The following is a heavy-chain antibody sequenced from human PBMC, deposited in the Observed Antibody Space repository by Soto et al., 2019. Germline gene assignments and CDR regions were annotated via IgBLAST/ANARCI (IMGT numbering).Heavy chain of an antibody. CDR1: GGSFSAYS. CDR2: MHYSGST. CDR3: TRSHYFDY. V-gene: IGHV4-34*01. Sequence: SETLSLTCAVYGGSFSAYSWSWVRQPPGKGLEWIGEMHYSGSTNYNPSLKSRVTISVDTSKNQFSLNLSSVTAADTAVYFCTRSHYFDYWGQGALVTVSS. J-gene: IGHJ4*02.